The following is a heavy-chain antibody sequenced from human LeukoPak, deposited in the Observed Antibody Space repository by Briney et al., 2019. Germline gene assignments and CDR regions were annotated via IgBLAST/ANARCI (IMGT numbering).Heavy chain of an antibody. V-gene: IGHV3-23*01. D-gene: IGHD2-15*01. J-gene: IGHJ4*02. CDR3: AKGTLRYCTGGTCYPLDY. CDR1: GFTFSNYA. CDR2: IIDSGDNA. Sequence: PGESLRLSCAASGFTFSNYAMTWVRHTPGKGLECVSVIIDSGDNAVYADSVKGRFTMSRDNSKNTLYLQMNSLRAEDTAVYYCAKGTLRYCTGGTCYPLDYWGQGTLVTVSS.